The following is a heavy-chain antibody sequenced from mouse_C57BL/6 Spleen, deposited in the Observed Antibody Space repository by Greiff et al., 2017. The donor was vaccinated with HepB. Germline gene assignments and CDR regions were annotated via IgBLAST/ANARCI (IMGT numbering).Heavy chain of an antibody. D-gene: IGHD1-1*02. V-gene: IGHV5-4*01. CDR3: ARRWEGYFDY. J-gene: IGHJ2*01. CDR2: ISDGGSYT. Sequence: EVQRVESGGGLVKPGGSLKLSCAASGFTFSSYAMSWVRQTPEKRLEWVATISDGGSYTYYPDNVKGRFTISRDNAKNNLYLQMSHLKSEDTAMYYCARRWEGYFDYWGQGTTLTVSS. CDR1: GFTFSSYA.